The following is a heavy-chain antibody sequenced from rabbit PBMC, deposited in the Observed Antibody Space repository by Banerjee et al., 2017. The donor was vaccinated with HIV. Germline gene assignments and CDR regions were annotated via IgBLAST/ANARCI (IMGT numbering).Heavy chain of an antibody. Sequence: QEQLVESGGGLVQPEGSLTLTCKASGFDFSSNAMCWVRQAPGKGPEWIACIYIGGVITHYASWVNGRFTISNDNAQNTVDLQMGGLTAADTATYFCARGYTYGADDGWAYYFNLWGQGTLVTVS. CDR3: ARGYTYGADDGWAYYFNL. V-gene: IGHV1S47*01. CDR2: IYIGGVIT. D-gene: IGHD6-1*01. J-gene: IGHJ4*01. CDR1: GFDFSSNA.